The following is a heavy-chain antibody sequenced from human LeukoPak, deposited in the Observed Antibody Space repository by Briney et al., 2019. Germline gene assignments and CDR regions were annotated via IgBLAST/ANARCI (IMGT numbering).Heavy chain of an antibody. V-gene: IGHV3-15*01. CDR1: GFTFSSYE. J-gene: IGHJ4*02. Sequence: GGSLRLFCAASGFTFSSYEMNWVRQAPGKGLEWVGRIKSKTDGGTTDYAAPVKGRFTISRDDSKNTLYLQMNSLKTEDTAVYYCTTDLIVVVVAATPQQYYFDYWGQGTLVTVSS. CDR3: TTDLIVVVVAATPQQYYFDY. D-gene: IGHD2-15*01. CDR2: IKSKTDGGTT.